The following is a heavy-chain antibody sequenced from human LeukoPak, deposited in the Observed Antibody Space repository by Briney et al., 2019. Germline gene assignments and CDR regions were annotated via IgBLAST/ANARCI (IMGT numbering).Heavy chain of an antibody. V-gene: IGHV4-4*02. CDR1: GGSISSTNW. J-gene: IGHJ6*02. CDR2: IYHSEST. Sequence: SETLSLTCAVSGGSISSTNWWNWVRQPPGKGLEWIGEIYHSESTHYNPSLESRVTISLDKSKNQFSLKLNSVTAADTAVYYCAARGMNYYYYGMDVWGQGTTVTVSS. CDR3: AARGMNYYYYGMDV.